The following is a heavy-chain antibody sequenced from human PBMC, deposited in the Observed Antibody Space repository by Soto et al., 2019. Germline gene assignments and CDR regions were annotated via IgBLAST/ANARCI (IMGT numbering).Heavy chain of an antibody. CDR1: GFTFSSYA. Sequence: PGGSLRLSCAASGFTFSSYAMHWVRQAPGKGLEWVAVISYDGSNKYYADSVKGRFTISRDNSKNTLYLQMNSLRAEDTAVYYCARDTAGNYGDYEGYFDYWGHGTLVTVSS. CDR2: ISYDGSNK. J-gene: IGHJ4*01. V-gene: IGHV3-30-3*01. D-gene: IGHD4-17*01. CDR3: ARDTAGNYGDYEGYFDY.